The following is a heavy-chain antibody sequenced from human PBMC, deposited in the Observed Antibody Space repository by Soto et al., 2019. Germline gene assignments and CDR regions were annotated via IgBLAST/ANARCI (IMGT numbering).Heavy chain of an antibody. CDR3: ARADYSKIDYYYYYGMDV. V-gene: IGHV4-31*03. CDR1: GGSISSGGHY. Sequence: QVQMRESGPGLVKPSQTLSLSCTVSGGSISSGGHYWSWIRQHPGKSLEWIGCIYYSGSTSYNPSLKSRITMSVDTSQNQVSLKLRSVTAADTAVYYCARADYSKIDYYYYYGMDVWGQRTTVTVSS. D-gene: IGHD4-4*01. J-gene: IGHJ6*02. CDR2: IYYSGST.